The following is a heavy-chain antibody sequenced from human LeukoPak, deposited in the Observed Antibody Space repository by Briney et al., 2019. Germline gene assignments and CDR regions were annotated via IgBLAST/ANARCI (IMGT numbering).Heavy chain of an antibody. CDR1: GYTFTGYY. CDR3: ARVRRQWLVKLDYFDY. J-gene: IGHJ4*02. Sequence: ASVKVSCKASGYTFTGYYMHWVRQAPGQGLEWMGWINPNSGGTNYAQKFQGRVTMTRDTSISTAYMELSRLRSDDTAVYYCARVRRQWLVKLDYFDYGAKETLFTVSS. D-gene: IGHD6-19*01. V-gene: IGHV1-2*02. CDR2: INPNSGGT.